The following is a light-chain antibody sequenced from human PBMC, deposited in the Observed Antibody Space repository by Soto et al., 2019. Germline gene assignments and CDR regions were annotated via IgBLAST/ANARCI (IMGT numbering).Light chain of an antibody. J-gene: IGKJ5*01. CDR3: QQANSFPIT. Sequence: EIQMTQSPSSLSASVGGIVTITCRASQGISTWLAWYQQKAGKAPNLLIYGASNLHSGVPSRFSGSGSGTNFTLTISSLQPEDFATYYCQQANSFPITFGQGTRLEIK. CDR1: QGISTW. V-gene: IGKV1-12*01. CDR2: GAS.